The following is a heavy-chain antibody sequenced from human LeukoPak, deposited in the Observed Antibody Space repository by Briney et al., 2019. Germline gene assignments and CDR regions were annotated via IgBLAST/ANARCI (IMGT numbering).Heavy chain of an antibody. CDR3: ARVQISGTNAFYY. J-gene: IGHJ4*02. V-gene: IGHV1-2*02. Sequence: ASVKVSCKASGYTFTGYYMHWVRQAPGQGLDWMGWINPNTGGTNYAQKFQGRVTMTRDTSIRTAYMELSRLRTDDTAVYHCARVQISGTNAFYYWGQGTLVTVS. CDR2: INPNTGGT. D-gene: IGHD1-7*01. CDR1: GYTFTGYY.